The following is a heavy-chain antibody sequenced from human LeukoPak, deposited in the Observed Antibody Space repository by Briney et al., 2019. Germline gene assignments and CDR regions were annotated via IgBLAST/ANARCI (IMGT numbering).Heavy chain of an antibody. CDR1: GFTFSSYE. V-gene: IGHV3-48*03. D-gene: IGHD7-27*01. Sequence: GGSLRLSCAASGFTFSSYEMNWVRQAPGKGLEWVSYISSSGSTIYYADSVKGRFTISRDNAKNSVYLQMNRLRAEDTAVYYCARGRRTGDRGYYFDYWSQGTLVTVSS. J-gene: IGHJ4*02. CDR2: ISSSGSTI. CDR3: ARGRRTGDRGYYFDY.